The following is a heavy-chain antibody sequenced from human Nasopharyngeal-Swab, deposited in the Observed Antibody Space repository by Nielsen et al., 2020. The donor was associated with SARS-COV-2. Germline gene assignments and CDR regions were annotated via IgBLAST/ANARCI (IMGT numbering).Heavy chain of an antibody. CDR2: INWNGGST. J-gene: IGHJ2*01. D-gene: IGHD2-15*01. V-gene: IGHV3-20*04. Sequence: GESLKISCAASGFTFDDYGMSWVRQAPGKGLEWVSGINWNGGSTGYADSVKGRFTISRDNAKNSLYLQMNSLRAEDTAVYYCARARGSGWYFDLWGRGTLVTVSS. CDR1: GFTFDDYG. CDR3: ARARGSGWYFDL.